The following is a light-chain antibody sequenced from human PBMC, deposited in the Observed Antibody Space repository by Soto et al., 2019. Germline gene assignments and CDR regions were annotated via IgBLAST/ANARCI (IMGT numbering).Light chain of an antibody. CDR2: DVS. J-gene: IGLJ7*01. Sequence: QSALTQPASVSGSPGQSITISCTGTSSDVGGYEYVCWYQHHPGKAPKLMIFDVSHRPSGVSDRFSGSKSGNTASLTISGLQAEDEADYYCSSYTSTNIPMFGGGTQLTVL. V-gene: IGLV2-14*03. CDR3: SSYTSTNIPM. CDR1: SSDVGGYEY.